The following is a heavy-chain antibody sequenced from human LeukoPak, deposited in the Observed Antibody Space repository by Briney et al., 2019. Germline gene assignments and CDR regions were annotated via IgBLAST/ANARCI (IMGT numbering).Heavy chain of an antibody. J-gene: IGHJ4*02. CDR3: ARAAGGYGADY. Sequence: PSEPLSLTCTVSGGSISSSSYYWGWIRQPPGKGLEWFGSIYYSGSTYYNPSLKSRVTISVDTSKNQFSLKLSSVTAADTAVYYCARAAGGYGADYWGQGTLVTVSS. CDR1: GGSISSSSYY. V-gene: IGHV4-39*01. D-gene: IGHD4-17*01. CDR2: IYYSGST.